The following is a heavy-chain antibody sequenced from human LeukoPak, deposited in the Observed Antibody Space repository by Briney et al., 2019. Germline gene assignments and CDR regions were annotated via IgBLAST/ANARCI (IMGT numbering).Heavy chain of an antibody. V-gene: IGHV3-53*01. J-gene: IGHJ6*03. D-gene: IGHD2/OR15-2a*01. CDR1: GFTVSSNY. CDR2: IYSGGST. Sequence: GSLRLSCAASGFTVSSNYMSWVRQAPGKGLEWVSVIYSGGSTYYADSVKGRFTISRDNSKNTLYLQMNSLRAEDTAVYYCARPKENYYYYMDVWGKGTTVTVSS. CDR3: ARPKENYYYYMDV.